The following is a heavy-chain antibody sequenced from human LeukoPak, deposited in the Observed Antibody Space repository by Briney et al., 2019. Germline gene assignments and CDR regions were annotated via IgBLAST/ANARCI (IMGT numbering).Heavy chain of an antibody. V-gene: IGHV3-30*18. CDR2: ISYDGSNK. Sequence: PGGSLRLSCAASGFTFSSYGMHWVRQAPGKGLEWVAVISYDGSNKYYADSVKGRSTISRDNSKNTLYLQMNSLRAEDTAVYYCAKGGDYYESSGYKFWGQGTLVTVSS. CDR1: GFTFSSYG. J-gene: IGHJ4*02. CDR3: AKGGDYYESSGYKF. D-gene: IGHD3-22*01.